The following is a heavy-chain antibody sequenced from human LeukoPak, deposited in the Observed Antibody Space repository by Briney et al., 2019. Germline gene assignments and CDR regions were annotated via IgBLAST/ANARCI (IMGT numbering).Heavy chain of an antibody. J-gene: IGHJ4*02. CDR2: ISSSSSTI. V-gene: IGHV3-48*01. Sequence: GGSLRLSCAASGFTFSSYSMNWVRQAPGKGLEWVSYISSSSSTIYYADSVKGRFTISRDNAKNSLYLQMNSLRAEDTAVYYCARGEAYSAMANGDYWGQGTLVTVSS. CDR3: ARGEAYSAMANGDY. D-gene: IGHD2-8*01. CDR1: GFTFSSYS.